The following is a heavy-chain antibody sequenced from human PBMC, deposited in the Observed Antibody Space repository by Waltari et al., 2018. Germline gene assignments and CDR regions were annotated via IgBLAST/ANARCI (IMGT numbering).Heavy chain of an antibody. V-gene: IGHV4-4*07. CDR1: GGSISSYY. CDR3: AREWVQVAGYYYYYYMDV. D-gene: IGHD2-21*01. CDR2: IYTSGST. J-gene: IGHJ6*03. Sequence: QVQLQESGPGLVKPSETLSLTCTVSGGSISSYYWSWIRQPAGKGLEWIGRIYTSGSTNDNPSLKSRVTMSVDTSKNQFSLKLSSVTAADTAVYYCAREWVQVAGYYYYYYMDVWGKGTTVTVSS.